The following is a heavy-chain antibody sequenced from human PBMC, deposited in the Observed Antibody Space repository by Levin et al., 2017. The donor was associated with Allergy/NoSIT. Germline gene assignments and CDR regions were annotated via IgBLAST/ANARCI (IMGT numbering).Heavy chain of an antibody. CDR1: GGTFNSYP. CDR2: FIPLFATA. CDR3: ARGQVYFDY. J-gene: IGHJ4*02. V-gene: IGHV1-69*06. Sequence: PGESLKISCKASGGTFNSYPITWVRQAPGQGLEWMGGFIPLFATAHYAQRFQGRVTITADKSTSTAYMELSSLRSEDTAVYYCARGQVYFDYWGQGTLVTVSS.